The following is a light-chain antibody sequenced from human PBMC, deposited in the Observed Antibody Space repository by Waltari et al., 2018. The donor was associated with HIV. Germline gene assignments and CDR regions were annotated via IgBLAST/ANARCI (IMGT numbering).Light chain of an antibody. V-gene: IGKV3-20*01. Sequence: EIVLTQSTVTLSLSPGARATLPCRASQRVSSSYLAWYQQKPGQAPRILMSGASSRATGVPDRFSGSGSGTDFTLTISRLEPEDFEVYYCQQYGSSRSTFGQGTRLEIK. CDR3: QQYGSSRST. CDR2: GAS. J-gene: IGKJ5*01. CDR1: QRVSSSY.